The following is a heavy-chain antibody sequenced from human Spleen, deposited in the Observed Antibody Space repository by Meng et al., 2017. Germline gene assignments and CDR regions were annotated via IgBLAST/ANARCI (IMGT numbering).Heavy chain of an antibody. Sequence: GESLKISCSASGFTFSSHWMHWVRQVPGKGLVWVSSVSSDGSGTNYADSVKGRFTISRDNSKNTVFLQINSLRVEDTAVYYCARSPIDKYDLSALPLDYWGQGTLVTVSS. D-gene: IGHD3-16*01. CDR3: ARSPIDKYDLSALPLDY. CDR1: GFTFSSHW. V-gene: IGHV3-74*01. CDR2: VSSDGSGT. J-gene: IGHJ4*02.